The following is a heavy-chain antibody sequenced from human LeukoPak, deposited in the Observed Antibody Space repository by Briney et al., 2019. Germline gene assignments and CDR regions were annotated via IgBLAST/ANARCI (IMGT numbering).Heavy chain of an antibody. Sequence: GRSLRLSCAASGFTFSSYAMHWVRQAPGKGLEWVAVISYDGSNKYYADSVKGRFTISRDNSKNTQYLQMNSLRAEDTAVYYCARDQYTTYSSSDRVPLFGYWGQGTLVTVSS. V-gene: IGHV3-30*04. D-gene: IGHD6-13*01. CDR2: ISYDGSNK. CDR1: GFTFSSYA. J-gene: IGHJ4*02. CDR3: ARDQYTTYSSSDRVPLFGY.